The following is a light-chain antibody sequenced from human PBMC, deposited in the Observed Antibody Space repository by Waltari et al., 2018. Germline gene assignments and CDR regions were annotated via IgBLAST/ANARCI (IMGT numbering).Light chain of an antibody. J-gene: IGLJ1*01. Sequence: QSAPTPPASVSGSPGQSIPISCTGPSSAVGGSSFVSWHQQYPGKAPKVMIYGVNNRPSGVSNRFSGSKSGNTASLIISGLQADDEADYYCSSYTTSGTLVFGTGTKVTVL. V-gene: IGLV2-14*01. CDR2: GVN. CDR3: SSYTTSGTLV. CDR1: SSAVGGSSF.